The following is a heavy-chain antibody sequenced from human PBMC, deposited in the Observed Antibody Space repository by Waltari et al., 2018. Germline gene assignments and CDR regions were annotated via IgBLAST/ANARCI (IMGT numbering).Heavy chain of an antibody. D-gene: IGHD2-21*02. V-gene: IGHV3-30*18. Sequence: QVQLVESGGGVVQPGRSLRLSCAASGFTFSRYGMHWVRQAPGKGLEWVAVISYDGSNKYYADSVKGRFTISRDNSKNTLYLQMNSLRAEDTAVYYCAKDQDIVVVTAIGDWGQGTLVTVSS. CDR2: ISYDGSNK. CDR3: AKDQDIVVVTAIGD. CDR1: GFTFSRYG. J-gene: IGHJ4*02.